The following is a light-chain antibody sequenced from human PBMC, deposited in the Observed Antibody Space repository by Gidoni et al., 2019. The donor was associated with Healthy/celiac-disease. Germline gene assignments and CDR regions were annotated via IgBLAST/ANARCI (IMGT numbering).Light chain of an antibody. J-gene: IGKJ1*01. CDR2: KAS. CDR3: QQYNSYWT. V-gene: IGKV1-5*03. CDR1: KSISSW. Sequence: DIQMTQSPSTLSASVGDRVTITCRASKSISSWLAWYQQKPGKAPKLLIYKASSLESGVPSRFSGSGSGTEFTLTISSLQPDDFATYYCQQYNSYWTFGQXTKVEIK.